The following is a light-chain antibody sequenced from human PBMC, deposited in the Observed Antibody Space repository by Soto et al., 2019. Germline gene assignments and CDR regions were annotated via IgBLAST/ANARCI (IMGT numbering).Light chain of an antibody. CDR1: SSDIGDYNY. CDR3: SSYTRTSSYV. V-gene: IGLV2-14*01. CDR2: GVS. Sequence: QSALTQPASVSGSPGQSITISCTGTSSDIGDYNYVSWYQQHPGKAPKLMIFGVSNRPSGISNRFSGSKSSNTASLTISGLQADDEADYYCSSYTRTSSYVFGTGTKVTVL. J-gene: IGLJ1*01.